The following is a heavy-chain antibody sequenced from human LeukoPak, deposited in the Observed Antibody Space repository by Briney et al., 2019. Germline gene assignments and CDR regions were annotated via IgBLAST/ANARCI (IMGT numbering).Heavy chain of an antibody. CDR2: IFHSGST. V-gene: IGHV4-30-2*01. CDR1: GGSISSGGYY. Sequence: SETLSLTCTVSGGSISSGGYYWSWIRQPPGKGLEWIGYIFHSGSTYYNPSLKSRVTISVDRSKNQFSLKLTSVTAADTAVYYCAREADFDSSFDYWGQGTLVTVSS. CDR3: AREADFDSSFDY. D-gene: IGHD3-9*01. J-gene: IGHJ4*02.